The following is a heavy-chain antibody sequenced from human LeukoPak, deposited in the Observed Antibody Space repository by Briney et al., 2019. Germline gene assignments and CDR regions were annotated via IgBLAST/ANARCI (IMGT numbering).Heavy chain of an antibody. CDR3: TPGSRLLPSTIDY. V-gene: IGHV3-15*01. D-gene: IGHD3-22*01. J-gene: IGHJ4*02. Sequence: WIRQPPGKGLEWIGRIKSKTDGGTTDYAAPVKGRFTISRDDSKNTLYLQMNSLKTEDTAVYYCTPGSRLLPSTIDYWGQGTLVTVSS. CDR2: IKSKTDGGTT.